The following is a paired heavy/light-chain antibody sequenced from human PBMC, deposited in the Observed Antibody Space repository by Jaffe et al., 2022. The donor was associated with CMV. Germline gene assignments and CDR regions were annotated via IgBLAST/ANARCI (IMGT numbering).Heavy chain of an antibody. J-gene: IGHJ4*02. D-gene: IGHD1-26*01. CDR1: GFIFDDYA. CDR2: ISWNSDNM. V-gene: IGHV3-9*01. CDR3: AKDMNSGATAPSFDS. Sequence: EVQLVESGGGLVQPGGSLRLSCAASGFIFDDYAMHWVRQAPGKGLEWVSGISWNSDNMVYADSVKGRFTISRDNVKNSLLLQMNSLRPEDTAFYYCAKDMNSGATAPSFDSWGQGSLVSVSS.
Light chain of an antibody. CDR2: AAS. CDR3: QHYYNTPPYT. J-gene: IGKJ2*01. V-gene: IGKV1-39*01. Sequence: DIQMTQSPSSLSASVGDRVTITCRASQNIRRYLNWYQQKPGKAPKFLIYAASSLQSGVPSRFSGSGSGTDFTLTISSLQPEDFATYYCQHYYNTPPYTFGRGTRLDIK. CDR1: QNIRRY.